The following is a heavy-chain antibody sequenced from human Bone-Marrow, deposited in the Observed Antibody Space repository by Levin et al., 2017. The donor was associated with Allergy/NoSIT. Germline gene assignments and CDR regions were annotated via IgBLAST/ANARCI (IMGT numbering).Heavy chain of an antibody. CDR2: IYSCGST. D-gene: IGHD3-3*01. Sequence: SCAASGFTVSSNYMSWVRQAPGKGLEWVSVIYSCGSTYYADSVTGRFTISRDNSKNTLYLQMNSLRAEDTAVYYCASPPLLRFLEWSYFDYWGQGTLVTVSS. CDR3: ASPPLLRFLEWSYFDY. CDR1: GFTVSSNY. J-gene: IGHJ4*02. V-gene: IGHV3-66*03.